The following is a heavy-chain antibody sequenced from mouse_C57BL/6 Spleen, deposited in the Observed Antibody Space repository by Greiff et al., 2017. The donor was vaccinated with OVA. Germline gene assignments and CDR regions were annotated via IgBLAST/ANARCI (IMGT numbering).Heavy chain of an antibody. CDR2: INPNNGGT. CDR3: ARITYAMDY. CDR1: GYTFTDYN. J-gene: IGHJ4*01. V-gene: IGHV1-18*01. Sequence: EVKLVESGPELVKPGASVKIPCKASGYTFTDYNMDWVKQSHGKSLEWIGDINPNNGGTIYNQKFKGKATLTVDKSSSTAYMELRSLTSEDTAVYYCARITYAMDYWGQGTSVTVSS. D-gene: IGHD1-3*01.